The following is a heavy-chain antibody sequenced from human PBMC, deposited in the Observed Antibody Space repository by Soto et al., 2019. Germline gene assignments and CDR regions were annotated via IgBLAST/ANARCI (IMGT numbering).Heavy chain of an antibody. CDR2: INPSGGST. Sequence: VASVQVSCKASGYTFTSYYMHWVRQAPGQGLEWTGIINPSGGSTSYAQKFQGRVTMTRDTSTSTVYMELSSLRSEDTAVYYCERAGQQYDFWSGYYTFPAIYRMDASGKGTTVTV. D-gene: IGHD3-3*01. V-gene: IGHV1-46*01. J-gene: IGHJ6*04. CDR1: GYTFTSYY. CDR3: ERAGQQYDFWSGYYTFPAIYRMDA.